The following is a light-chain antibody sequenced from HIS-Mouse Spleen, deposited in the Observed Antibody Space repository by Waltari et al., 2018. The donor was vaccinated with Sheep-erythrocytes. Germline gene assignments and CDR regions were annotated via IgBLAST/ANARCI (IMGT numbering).Light chain of an antibody. Sequence: EIVLTQSPATLSLSPGERATLSCRASQSASSYLAWYQQKPGQAPRPLIYDASNRATGIPARFSGSGSGTDFTLTISSLEPEDFAVYYCQQRSNWYTFGQGTKLEIK. CDR3: QQRSNWYT. CDR1: QSASSY. V-gene: IGKV3-11*01. J-gene: IGKJ2*01. CDR2: DAS.